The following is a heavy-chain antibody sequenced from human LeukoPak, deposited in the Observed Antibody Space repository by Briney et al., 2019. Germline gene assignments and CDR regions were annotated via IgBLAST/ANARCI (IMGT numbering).Heavy chain of an antibody. Sequence: GGSLRLSCAASGFTVSSNYMSWVRKAPGKGLEWVSIIYSGGLTYYADSVKGRFTISRDNSKNTLYLQMNSLRAEDTAVYYCASDYESTLSFDYWGQGTLVTVSS. V-gene: IGHV3-66*01. D-gene: IGHD3-22*01. CDR1: GFTVSSNY. J-gene: IGHJ4*02. CDR3: ASDYESTLSFDY. CDR2: IYSGGLT.